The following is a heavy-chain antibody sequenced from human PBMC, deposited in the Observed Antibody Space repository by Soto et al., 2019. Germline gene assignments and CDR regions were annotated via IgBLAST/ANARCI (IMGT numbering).Heavy chain of an antibody. CDR3: AWGVAGRGLDR. CDR1: GDSVSSNTAA. V-gene: IGHV6-1*01. Sequence: SQTLSLTCAIPGDSVSSNTAAWNWTRSSPSRGLEWLGRTYYRSNWRHDYAVSVKSRITVNPDTSTNHFSLQLNSVTPDDTAVDCCAWGVAGRGLDRWGQGTLVTVSS. CDR2: TYYRSNWRH. J-gene: IGHJ5*02. D-gene: IGHD6-19*01.